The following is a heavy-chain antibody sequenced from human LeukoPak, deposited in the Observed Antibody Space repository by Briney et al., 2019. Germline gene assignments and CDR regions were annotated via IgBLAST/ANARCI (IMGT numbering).Heavy chain of an antibody. CDR1: GFTFRSYA. V-gene: IGHV3-33*08. Sequence: GGSLRLSCAASGFTFRSYAMHWVRQAPGKGLEWVAIIWFDGSNKYYADSVKGRFTISRDNSKSTLYLQMNSLRAEDTAVYYCARTNVMVRGVGYYYMDVWGKGTTVTVPS. D-gene: IGHD3-10*01. J-gene: IGHJ6*03. CDR2: IWFDGSNK. CDR3: ARTNVMVRGVGYYYMDV.